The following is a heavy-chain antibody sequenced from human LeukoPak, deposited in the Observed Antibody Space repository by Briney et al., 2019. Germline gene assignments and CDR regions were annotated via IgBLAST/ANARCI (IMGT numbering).Heavy chain of an antibody. CDR1: GVSLGSSAVG. V-gene: IGHV2-5*01. CDR3: AHNRRHLGGLNY. J-gene: IGHJ4*02. D-gene: IGHD3-3*01. Sequence: VSGPTLVKPTQTLTLTFTFSGVSLGSSAVGVCCSLQPPGKALEWLALIYWNDDKLYNPSLESRRTIIKCNSKNKVVLTMTNMEPLDTAPYYCAHNRRHLGGLNYWGQGTLVTVSS. CDR2: IYWNDDK.